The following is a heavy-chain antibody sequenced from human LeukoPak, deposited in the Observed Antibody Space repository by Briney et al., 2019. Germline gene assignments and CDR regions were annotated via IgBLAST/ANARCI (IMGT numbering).Heavy chain of an antibody. CDR3: ARYVWGSYPTFEDY. Sequence: SETLFLTCTVSGGSISSYYWSWIRQPPGKGLEWIAYIYYSGSTNYNPSLKSRVTISVDTSKNQFSLKLSSVTAADTAVYYCARYVWGSYPTFEDYWGQGTLVNVSS. V-gene: IGHV4-59*01. J-gene: IGHJ4*02. CDR1: GGSISSYY. CDR2: IYYSGST. D-gene: IGHD3-16*02.